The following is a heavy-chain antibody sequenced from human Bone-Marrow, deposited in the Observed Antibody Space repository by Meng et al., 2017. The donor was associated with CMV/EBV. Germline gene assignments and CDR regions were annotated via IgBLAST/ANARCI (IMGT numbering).Heavy chain of an antibody. Sequence: ESLKISCAASGFTFSSYSMNWVRQAPGKGLEWVSSISSSSSYIYYADSVKGRFTISRDNAKNSLYLQMNSLRAEDTAVYYCARGSLSSDYGDPSAADYWGQRTLVTVSS. CDR1: GFTFSSYS. V-gene: IGHV3-21*01. D-gene: IGHD4-17*01. CDR3: ARGSLSSDYGDPSAADY. J-gene: IGHJ4*02. CDR2: ISSSSSYI.